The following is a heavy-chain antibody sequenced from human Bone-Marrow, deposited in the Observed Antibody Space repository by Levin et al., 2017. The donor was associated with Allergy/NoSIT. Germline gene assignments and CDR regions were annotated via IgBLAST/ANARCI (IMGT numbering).Heavy chain of an antibody. D-gene: IGHD6-13*01. J-gene: IGHJ4*02. CDR1: GYTFMSYW. CDR2: IFPGDSDT. V-gene: IGHV5-51*01. Sequence: KVSCKGSGYTFMSYWIGWVRQKPGKGLEWIGIIFPGDSDTRYSPSFQGQVTISADKSTKRAYLQWRSLKASDTATYYCARGRGSSWYSYFDLWGQGSLVTVSS. CDR3: ARGRGSSWYSYFDL.